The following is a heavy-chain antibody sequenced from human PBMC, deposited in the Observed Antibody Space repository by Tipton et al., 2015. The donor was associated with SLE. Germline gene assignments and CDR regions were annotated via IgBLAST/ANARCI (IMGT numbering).Heavy chain of an antibody. Sequence: TLSLTCAVSGFSISSAYYWGWIRQPPGKGLEWIGEINHSGSTNYNPSLKSRVTISVDTSKNQFSLKLSSVTAADTAVYYCARGLRITMVRGVPFDYWGQGTLVTVSS. CDR1: GFSISSAYY. V-gene: IGHV4-38-2*01. J-gene: IGHJ4*02. CDR2: INHSGST. D-gene: IGHD3-10*01. CDR3: ARGLRITMVRGVPFDY.